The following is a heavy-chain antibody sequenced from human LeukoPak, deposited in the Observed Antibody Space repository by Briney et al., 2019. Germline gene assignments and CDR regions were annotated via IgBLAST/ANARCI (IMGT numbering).Heavy chain of an antibody. CDR1: GGSISSGGYY. J-gene: IGHJ3*02. D-gene: IGHD3-3*01. Sequence: PSQTLSLTCTVSGGSISSGGYYWSWIRQPPGKGLEWIGEINHSGSTNYNPSLKSRVTISVDTSKNQFSLKLSSVTAADTAVYYCARGGPQKYYDFWSGPSWAFDIWGQGTMVTVSS. V-gene: IGHV4-30-2*01. CDR3: ARGGPQKYYDFWSGPSWAFDI. CDR2: INHSGST.